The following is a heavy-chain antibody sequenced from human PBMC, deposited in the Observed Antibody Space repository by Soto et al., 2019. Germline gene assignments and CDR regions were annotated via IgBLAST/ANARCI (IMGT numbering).Heavy chain of an antibody. CDR1: GYSFSSYW. J-gene: IGHJ3*02. CDR3: ARTYNYGYRGPFDI. D-gene: IGHD5-18*01. V-gene: IGHV5-51*01. CDR2: IYPGDSDT. Sequence: GESLKISCKGSGYSFSSYWIAWVRQMPGKGLEWMGIIYPGDSDTRYSPSFQGQVTISADKSISTAYLQWSSLKASDSAMYYCARTYNYGYRGPFDIWGQGTMVTVSS.